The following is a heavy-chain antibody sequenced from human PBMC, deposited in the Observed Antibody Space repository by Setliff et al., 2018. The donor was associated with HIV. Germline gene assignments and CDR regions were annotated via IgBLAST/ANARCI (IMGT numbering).Heavy chain of an antibody. D-gene: IGHD6-19*01. CDR3: ARNQGDASGWYAGDY. CDR2: INTSGGSA. CDR1: GYTFTSYP. Sequence: GASVKVSCKASGYTFTSYPMHWVRLAPGQGLEWMGVINTSGGSAGYAEKFRGRVTMTGDTSTNTVYMDLRNLRSEDTAVYYCARNQGDASGWYAGDYWGHGTLVTVSS. V-gene: IGHV1-46*01. J-gene: IGHJ4*01.